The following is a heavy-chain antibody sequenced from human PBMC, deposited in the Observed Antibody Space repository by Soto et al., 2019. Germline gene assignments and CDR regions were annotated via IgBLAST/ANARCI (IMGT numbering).Heavy chain of an antibody. CDR2: MNPNNGNA. J-gene: IGHJ3*02. D-gene: IGHD1-26*01. CDR1: GFTFITYD. CDR3: ARRKERSGPYYLDI. Sequence: ASVKVSCKASGFTFITYDFSWVRQAAGQGLEWMGWMNPNNGNAGFAQKFRGRINMTRNTSISTAYLELSSLRSDDSAVYFCARRKERSGPYYLDIWGQGTMVTVSS. V-gene: IGHV1-8*01.